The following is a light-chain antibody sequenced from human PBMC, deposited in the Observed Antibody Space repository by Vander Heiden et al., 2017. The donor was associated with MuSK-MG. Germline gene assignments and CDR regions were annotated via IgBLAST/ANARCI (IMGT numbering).Light chain of an antibody. CDR3: QSFDSRLSAYV. Sequence: QSVLTQPPSVSGAPGQRVTISCTGSSSNIGGRYDVHWYQQLPGTAPNLLIYDNNNRPSGVPDRFSGSKSGTSASLAITGLQAEDEADYYCQSFDSRLSAYVFGAGTRVTVL. V-gene: IGLV1-40*01. J-gene: IGLJ1*01. CDR2: DNN. CDR1: SSNIGGRYD.